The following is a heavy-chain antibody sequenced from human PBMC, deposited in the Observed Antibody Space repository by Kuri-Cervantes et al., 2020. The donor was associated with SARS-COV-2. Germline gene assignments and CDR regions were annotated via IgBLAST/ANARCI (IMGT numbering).Heavy chain of an antibody. CDR2: ISAYNGNT. D-gene: IGHD2-15*01. CDR3: ARDVGNWFDP. CDR1: GYTLTELS. V-gene: IGHV1-18*01. Sequence: ASVKVSCKVSGYTLTELSMHWVRQAPGQGLEWMGWISAYNGNTNYAQKLQGRVTMTTDTSTSTAYMELRSLRSDDTAVYYCARDVGNWFDPWGQGTLVTVSS. J-gene: IGHJ5*02.